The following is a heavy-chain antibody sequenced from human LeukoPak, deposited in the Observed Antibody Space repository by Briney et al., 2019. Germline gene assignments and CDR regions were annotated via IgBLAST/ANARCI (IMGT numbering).Heavy chain of an antibody. J-gene: IGHJ4*02. CDR2: INPNSGGT. CDR1: GYTFTGYY. CDR3: AVGLYYCDY. D-gene: IGHD1-26*01. Sequence: ASVKVSCTASGYTFTGYYMHWVRQAPGQGLELMGWINPNSGGTNYAQKFQGSVTMTRDTSISTAYMQLSRLRSEETAVYYCAVGLYYCDYWGQGTLVTVSS. V-gene: IGHV1-2*02.